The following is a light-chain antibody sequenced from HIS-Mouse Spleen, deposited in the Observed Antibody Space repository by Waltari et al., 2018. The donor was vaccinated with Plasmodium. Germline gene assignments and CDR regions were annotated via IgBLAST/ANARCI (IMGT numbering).Light chain of an antibody. V-gene: IGLV3-9*01. CDR2: RDS. CDR1: NIGSKN. Sequence: SYELTQPLSVSVALGQPARITCGGNNIGSKNVHWYQQKPGQAPVLVIYRDSNRPSGIPERFSGPNSGNTATLTISRAQAGDEADYYCQVWDSSTVFGGGTKLTVL. J-gene: IGLJ3*02. CDR3: QVWDSSTV.